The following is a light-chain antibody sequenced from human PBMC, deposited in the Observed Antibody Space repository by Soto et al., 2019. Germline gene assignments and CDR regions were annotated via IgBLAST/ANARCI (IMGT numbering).Light chain of an antibody. Sequence: AIQLTQSPSSLSASVGDRVTITCRASQGISSALAWYQHKPGKAPKVLIYDASSLESGVPSRFSGSGSGTDFTLTISSLQPEDFATYYCQQFNNYPLTFGGGTKVEIK. CDR2: DAS. J-gene: IGKJ4*01. V-gene: IGKV1D-13*01. CDR3: QQFNNYPLT. CDR1: QGISSA.